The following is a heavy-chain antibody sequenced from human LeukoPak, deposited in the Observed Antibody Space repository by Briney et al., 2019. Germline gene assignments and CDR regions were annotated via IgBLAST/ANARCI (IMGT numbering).Heavy chain of an antibody. CDR1: GFTFSSYS. D-gene: IGHD1/OR15-1a*01. CDR2: ISSSSSTI. J-gene: IGHJ5*02. Sequence: PGGSLRLSCAASGFTFSSYSMNWVRQAPGKGLEWVSYISSSSSTIYYADSVKSRFTISRDNAKNSLYLQMNSLRAEDTAVYYCARDVTTWGQGTLVTVSS. CDR3: ARDVTT. V-gene: IGHV3-48*04.